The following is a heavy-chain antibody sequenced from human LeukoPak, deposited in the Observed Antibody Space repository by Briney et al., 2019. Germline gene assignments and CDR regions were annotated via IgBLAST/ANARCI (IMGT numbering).Heavy chain of an antibody. CDR2: INPNSGGT. Sequence: ASVNVSCKASGYTFTGYYMHWVRQAPGQGLEWMGWINPNSGGTNYAQKFQGRVTMTRDTSISTAYMELSRLRSEDTAVYYCATVASPLCSSTSCYTRYYYYMDVWGKGTTVTVSS. CDR3: ATVASPLCSSTSCYTRYYYYMDV. J-gene: IGHJ6*03. CDR1: GYTFTGYY. V-gene: IGHV1-2*02. D-gene: IGHD2-2*01.